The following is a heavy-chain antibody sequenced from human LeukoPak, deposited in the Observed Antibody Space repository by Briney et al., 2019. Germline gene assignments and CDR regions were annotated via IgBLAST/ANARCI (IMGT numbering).Heavy chain of an antibody. CDR1: GGTFSSYA. CDR2: MIPIFGTA. CDR3: AVVVVTTRTFDY. Sequence: ASVKVSCKASGGTFSSYAISWVRQAPGQGLEWMGGMIPIFGTANYAQKFQGRVTITADESTSTAYMELSSLRSEDTAVYYCAVVVVTTRTFDYWGQGTLVTVSS. J-gene: IGHJ4*02. D-gene: IGHD3-22*01. V-gene: IGHV1-69*13.